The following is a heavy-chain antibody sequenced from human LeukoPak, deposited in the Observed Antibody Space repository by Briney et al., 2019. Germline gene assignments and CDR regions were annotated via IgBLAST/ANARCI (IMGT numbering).Heavy chain of an antibody. CDR3: AKSVAIYFYYGLDV. J-gene: IGHJ6*02. V-gene: IGHV3-23*01. Sequence: PGGSLRLSCSASTFTFSSYAMSWARQTPGKGLEWVSAISGSGGSTYYADSVKGRFTISRDNSKNTLFLQMNSLRAEDTAPYYCAKSVAIYFYYGLDVWGQGTTVTVSS. D-gene: IGHD3-3*01. CDR1: TFTFSSYA. CDR2: ISGSGGST.